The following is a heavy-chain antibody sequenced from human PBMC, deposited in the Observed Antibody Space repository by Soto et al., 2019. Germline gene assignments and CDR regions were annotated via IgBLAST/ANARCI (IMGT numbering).Heavy chain of an antibody. D-gene: IGHD1-7*01. CDR3: ARELELPSYFEL. CDR2: IIPIFGTA. J-gene: IGHJ2*01. Sequence: QVQLVQSGAEVKKPGSSVKVSCKASGGTFSSYAINWVRQAPGQGLEWMGGIIPIFGTASYAQKFQGRVTIPADESTSTAYMELSSLRSEDTAVYYCARELELPSYFELWGRGTLVTVSS. V-gene: IGHV1-69*12. CDR1: GGTFSSYA.